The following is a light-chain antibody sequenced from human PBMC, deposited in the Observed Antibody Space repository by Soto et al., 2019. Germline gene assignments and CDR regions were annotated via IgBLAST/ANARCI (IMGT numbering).Light chain of an antibody. Sequence: EIVLTQSPGTLCLSPGERATLSCRASQRLSSNYLAWFQQKPGQAPRLLIYGASSRATGIPDRFSGSGSGTDFTLTIPRLEPEDFAVYYCLQYGSSVWTFGQGTKVDI. CDR2: GAS. V-gene: IGKV3-20*01. J-gene: IGKJ1*01. CDR1: QRLSSNY. CDR3: LQYGSSVWT.